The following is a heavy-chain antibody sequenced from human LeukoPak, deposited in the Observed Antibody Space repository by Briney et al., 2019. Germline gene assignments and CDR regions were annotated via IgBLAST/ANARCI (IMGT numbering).Heavy chain of an antibody. CDR1: GYTFTSYD. Sequence: GASVKVSCKASGYTFTSYDINWVRQAPGQGLEWMGWMNPNSGNTGYAQKFQGRVTMTRNTSISTAYMELSSLRSEDTAVYYCARGGPRNYDFWSGYYYYYGMDVWGQGTTVTVSS. CDR3: ARGGPRNYDFWSGYYYYYGMDV. J-gene: IGHJ6*02. V-gene: IGHV1-8*01. D-gene: IGHD3-3*01. CDR2: MNPNSGNT.